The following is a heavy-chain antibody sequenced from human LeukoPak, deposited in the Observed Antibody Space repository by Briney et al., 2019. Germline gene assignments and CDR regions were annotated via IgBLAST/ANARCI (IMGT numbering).Heavy chain of an antibody. CDR2: IYYSGST. V-gene: IGHV4-39*01. J-gene: IGHJ3*02. D-gene: IGHD5-24*01. CDR1: GGSISSSSYY. CDR3: ARPNIGLNYIDI. Sequence: PSETLSLTCTVSGGSISSSSYYWGWIRQPPGKGLEWIGSIYYSGSTYYNPSLKSRVTISVDTSKNQFSLKLSSVTAADTAVYYCARPNIGLNYIDIWGQGTMVTVSS.